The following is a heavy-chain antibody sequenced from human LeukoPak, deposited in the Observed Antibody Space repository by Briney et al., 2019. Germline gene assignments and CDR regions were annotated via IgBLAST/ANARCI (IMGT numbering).Heavy chain of an antibody. CDR2: IYPGDSDT. CDR3: ARHGIAAAGTYYYYYMDV. D-gene: IGHD6-13*01. Sequence: GESLKISCKGSGYSFTSYWIGWVRQMPGKGLEWMGIIYPGDSDTRYSPSFQGQVTISADKSISTAYLQWSSLKASDTAMYHCARHGIAAAGTYYYYYMDVWGKGTTVTISS. CDR1: GYSFTSYW. V-gene: IGHV5-51*01. J-gene: IGHJ6*03.